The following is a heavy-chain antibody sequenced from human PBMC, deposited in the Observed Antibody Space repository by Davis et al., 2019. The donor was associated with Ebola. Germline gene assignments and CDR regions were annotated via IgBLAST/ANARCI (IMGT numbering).Heavy chain of an antibody. D-gene: IGHD4-17*01. J-gene: IGHJ6*03. CDR3: ARRTFGRLRRPLYYYYYMDV. Sequence: PSETLSLTCAVYGGSFSGYYWSWIRQPPGKGLEWIGEINHSGSTNYNPSLKSRVTISVDTSKNQFSLKLSSVTAADTAVYYCARRTFGRLRRPLYYYYYMDVWGKGTTVTVSS. CDR1: GGSFSGYY. V-gene: IGHV4-34*01. CDR2: INHSGST.